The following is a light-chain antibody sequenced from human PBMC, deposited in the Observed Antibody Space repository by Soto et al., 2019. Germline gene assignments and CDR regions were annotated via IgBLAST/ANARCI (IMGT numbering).Light chain of an antibody. V-gene: IGLV2-14*01. CDR1: SSDVGGYNH. CDR2: EVS. J-gene: IGLJ1*01. Sequence: QSFLTQPASVSGSPGQSITIACTGTSSDVGGYNHVSWYQHHPGKAPKLMIYEVSNRPSGVSYRFSGSKSGNTASLTISGLQAEDEADYYCNSYTGSGIVFGTGTKVTVL. CDR3: NSYTGSGIV.